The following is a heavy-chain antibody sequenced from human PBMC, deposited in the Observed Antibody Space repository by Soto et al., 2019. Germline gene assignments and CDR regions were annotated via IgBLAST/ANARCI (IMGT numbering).Heavy chain of an antibody. J-gene: IGHJ4*02. CDR2: INGGGGTT. V-gene: IGHV3-23*01. CDR1: GLSFSGYT. Sequence: EVQLLESGGHWIQPGASLRLSCAASGLSFSGYTMNWVRQAQGKGLEWISGINGGGGTTYYADCVKGRFTSSRDDSKNILYLQMNSPRAEDTAIYYCAKDRHPDGIWTFDSWGGGTLVTVSS. CDR3: AKDRHPDGIWTFDS. D-gene: IGHD3-9*01.